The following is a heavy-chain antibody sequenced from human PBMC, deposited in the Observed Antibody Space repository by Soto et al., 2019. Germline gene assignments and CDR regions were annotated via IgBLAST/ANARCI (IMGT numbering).Heavy chain of an antibody. CDR1: GFTFSSYS. Sequence: PGGSLRLSCAASGFTFSSYSMNWVRQAPGKGLEWVSYISSSSSTTYYADSVKGRFTISRDNAKNSLYLQMNSLRDEDTAVYYCARERSSSRKYNWFDPWGQGTLVTVSS. CDR3: ARERSSSRKYNWFDP. V-gene: IGHV3-48*02. CDR2: ISSSSSTT. D-gene: IGHD6-13*01. J-gene: IGHJ5*02.